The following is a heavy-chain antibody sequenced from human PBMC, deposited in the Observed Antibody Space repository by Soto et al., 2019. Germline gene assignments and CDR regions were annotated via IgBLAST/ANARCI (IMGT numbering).Heavy chain of an antibody. CDR2: INPNSGHT. CDR1: GYTFRNFG. V-gene: IGHV1-18*01. J-gene: IGHJ4*02. Sequence: ASVKVSCKASGYTFRNFGVGWVRQAPGQGLEWVGWINPNSGHTEYAQKLQGRVTVTADTSTSTAYMEVGSLRSDDTAVYHCARVYNYGSGSYLMPSSCYFDFWGPGTLVTVSS. CDR3: ARVYNYGSGSYLMPSSCYFDF. D-gene: IGHD3-10*01.